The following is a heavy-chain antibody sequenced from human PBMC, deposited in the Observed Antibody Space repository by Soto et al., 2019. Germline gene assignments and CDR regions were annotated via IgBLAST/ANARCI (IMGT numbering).Heavy chain of an antibody. D-gene: IGHD6-19*01. V-gene: IGHV3-NL1*01. CDR3: AKGYEISPPIASGWYPNYYYGMDV. J-gene: IGHJ6*02. Sequence: VQLLESGGGVVQPGGSQRLSCAASGFRFWTYAMSWVRQAPRKGLEWVAGISGSGTATYYADSVRGRFTISRDNSKNTLYLQMNSLRPEDTAVYYCAKGYEISPPIASGWYPNYYYGMDVWGQGTTVTVSS. CDR1: GFRFWTYA. CDR2: ISGSGTAT.